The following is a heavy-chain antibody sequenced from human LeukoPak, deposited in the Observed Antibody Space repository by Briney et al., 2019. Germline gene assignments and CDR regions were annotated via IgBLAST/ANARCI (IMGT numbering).Heavy chain of an antibody. Sequence: ASVRVSSKASGGTSNIHAISWVRQAPGQGREWMGRIIPNLGTTNRAQNFQDRVTLTADKSTNTAYMELTSLTSDDTAVYYCATTNDGGGYQWGDFFDFWGQGTLVTVSS. V-gene: IGHV1-69*04. CDR1: GGTSNIHA. CDR2: IIPNLGTT. J-gene: IGHJ4*02. CDR3: ATTNDGGGYQWGDFFDF. D-gene: IGHD3-22*01.